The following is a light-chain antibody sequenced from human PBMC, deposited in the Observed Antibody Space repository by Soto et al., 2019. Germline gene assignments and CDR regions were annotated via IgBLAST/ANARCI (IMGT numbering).Light chain of an antibody. CDR2: KLS. Sequence: DIQMTQSPSTLSASIGDRVTNTCRASQSVRTWLAWFQQKPGEAPKGLIYKLSYLESGVPPRFSGSGSETVFTLAINGLQADDFATYYCLQYNTYPWTFGQGTKVEI. CDR3: LQYNTYPWT. V-gene: IGKV1-5*03. J-gene: IGKJ1*01. CDR1: QSVRTW.